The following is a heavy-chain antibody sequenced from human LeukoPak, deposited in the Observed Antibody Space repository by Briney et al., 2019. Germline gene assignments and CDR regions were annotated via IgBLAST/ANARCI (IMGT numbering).Heavy chain of an antibody. J-gene: IGHJ6*02. Sequence: GGSLRLSCAASGFTFSSYGMHWVRQAPGKGLEWVAVISYDGSNKYYADSVKGRFTISRDNSKNTPYLQMNSLRAEDTAVYYCAKDGVPYCSSTSCSTAIIYYYGMDVWGQGTTVTVSS. D-gene: IGHD2-2*01. V-gene: IGHV3-30*18. CDR1: GFTFSSYG. CDR2: ISYDGSNK. CDR3: AKDGVPYCSSTSCSTAIIYYYGMDV.